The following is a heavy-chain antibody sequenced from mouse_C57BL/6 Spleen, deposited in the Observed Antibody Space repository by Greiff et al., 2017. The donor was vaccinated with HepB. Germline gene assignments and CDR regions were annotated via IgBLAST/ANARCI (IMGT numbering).Heavy chain of an antibody. CDR3: TRDELGPYYYAMDY. CDR2: ISSGGDYI. Sequence: EVQGVESGEGLVKPGGSLKLSCAASGFTFSSYAMSWVRQTPEKRLEWVAYISSGGDYIYYADTVKGRFTISRDNARNTLYLQMSSLKSEDTAMYYCTRDELGPYYYAMDYWGQGTSVTVSS. J-gene: IGHJ4*01. CDR1: GFTFSSYA. V-gene: IGHV5-9-1*02. D-gene: IGHD4-1*01.